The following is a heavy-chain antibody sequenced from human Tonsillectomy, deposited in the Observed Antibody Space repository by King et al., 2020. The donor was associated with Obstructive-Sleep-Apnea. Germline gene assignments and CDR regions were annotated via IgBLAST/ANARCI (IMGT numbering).Heavy chain of an antibody. V-gene: IGHV3-9*03. D-gene: IGHD3-16*01. CDR3: AKDMGRGGAGYYYYGMDV. CDR1: GFTFCDYA. CDR2: FSWSSGII. J-gene: IGHJ6*02. Sequence: VQLVESGGGLVHPGGSLRLSCAASGFTFCDYAMHWVRQAPGKGLEWVSTFSWSSGIISYADSLKGRFTISRDNAKNSLYRQMNSLRAEDMACYYCAKDMGRGGAGYYYYGMDVWGQGTTVTVSS.